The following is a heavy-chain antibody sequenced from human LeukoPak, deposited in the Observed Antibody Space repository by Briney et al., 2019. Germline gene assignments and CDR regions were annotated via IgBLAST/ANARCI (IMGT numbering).Heavy chain of an antibody. D-gene: IGHD3-3*01. CDR3: ARLRLLEDAFDI. V-gene: IGHV4-39*01. Sequence: SETLSLTCTVSGGSISSSSYYWGWIRQPPGKGLEWIGSIYYSGSTYYNPSLKSRVTISLDTSKNQFSLKLSSVTAADTAVYYCARLRLLEDAFDIWGQGTMVTVSS. CDR2: IYYSGST. CDR1: GGSISSSSYY. J-gene: IGHJ3*02.